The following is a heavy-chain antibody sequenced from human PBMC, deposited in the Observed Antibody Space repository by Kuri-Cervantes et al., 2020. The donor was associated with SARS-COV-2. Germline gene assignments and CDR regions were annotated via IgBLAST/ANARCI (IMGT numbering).Heavy chain of an antibody. J-gene: IGHJ3*02. CDR3: ASSQYSSSSLAFDI. Sequence: ASVKVSCKASGYTFTSYAMHWVRQAPGQRLEWMGWINAGNGNTKYSQKFQGRVTITADKSTSTAYMELRSLRSDDTAVYYCASSQYSSSSLAFDIWGQGTMVTVSS. D-gene: IGHD6-6*01. CDR2: INAGNGNT. CDR1: GYTFTSYA. V-gene: IGHV1-3*01.